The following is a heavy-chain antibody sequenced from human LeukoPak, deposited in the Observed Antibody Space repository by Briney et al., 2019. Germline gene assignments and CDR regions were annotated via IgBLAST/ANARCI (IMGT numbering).Heavy chain of an antibody. CDR3: ARDEGSSSTFDY. V-gene: IGHV3-30*01. CDR2: MSYDGSNK. D-gene: IGHD6-13*01. J-gene: IGHJ4*02. Sequence: GRSLRLSCAASGFTFDDYAMHWVRQAPGKGLEWVAVMSYDGSNKYYADSVKGRFTISRDNSKNTLYPQMNSLRAEDTAVYYCARDEGSSSTFDYWGQGTLVTVSS. CDR1: GFTFDDYA.